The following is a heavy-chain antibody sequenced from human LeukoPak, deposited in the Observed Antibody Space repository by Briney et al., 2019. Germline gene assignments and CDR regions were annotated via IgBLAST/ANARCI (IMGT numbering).Heavy chain of an antibody. V-gene: IGHV7-4-1*02. J-gene: IGHJ4*02. D-gene: IGHD2-15*01. CDR2: INTNTGNP. CDR1: GDTFTGYY. Sequence: ASVKVSCKASGDTFTGYYMHWVRQAPGQGLEWMGWINTNTGNPTYAQGFTGRFVFSLDTSVSTAYLQISSLKAEDTAVYYCARQARTLIVVVAGMGYWGQGTLVTVSS. CDR3: ARQARTLIVVVAGMGY.